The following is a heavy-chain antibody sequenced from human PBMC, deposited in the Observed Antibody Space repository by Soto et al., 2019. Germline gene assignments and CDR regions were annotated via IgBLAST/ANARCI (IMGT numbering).Heavy chain of an antibody. CDR1: AFIFSDYG. D-gene: IGHD4-17*01. Sequence: VGSLRLCCAASAFIFSDYGMHWVRQAPGKGLEWVAVIYYDGSNKYYADSVKGRFTISRDNSRNTLYLQMNNLRVEDTAVYFCARDRAMGTTSVYYWGQGTLVTVSS. CDR3: ARDRAMGTTSVYY. CDR2: IYYDGSNK. J-gene: IGHJ4*02. V-gene: IGHV3-33*01.